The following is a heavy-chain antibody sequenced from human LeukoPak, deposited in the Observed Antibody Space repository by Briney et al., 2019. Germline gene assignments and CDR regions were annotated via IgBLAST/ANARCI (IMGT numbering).Heavy chain of an antibody. J-gene: IGHJ5*01. D-gene: IGHD6-13*01. Sequence: GGSLRLSCAASGFTFSSYAMHWVRQAPGKGLEWVAVISYDGSNKYYADSVKGRFTISRDNSKNTLFLQMNSLRAEDTALYYCARGIATAGEGGDSWGQGTLVTVSS. CDR1: GFTFSSYA. CDR2: ISYDGSNK. CDR3: ARGIATAGEGGDS. V-gene: IGHV3-30*04.